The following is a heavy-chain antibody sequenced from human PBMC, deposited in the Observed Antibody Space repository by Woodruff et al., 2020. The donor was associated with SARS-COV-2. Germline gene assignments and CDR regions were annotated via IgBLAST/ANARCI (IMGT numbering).Heavy chain of an antibody. Sequence: GLEWIGSIYYSGSTYYNPSLKSRVTISVDTSKNQFSLKLSSVTAADTAVYYCARLIDSSSWYKGFEYWGEGTLVTVSS. CDR3: ARLIDSSSWYKGFEY. CDR2: IYYSGST. J-gene: IGHJ4*02. D-gene: IGHD6-13*01. V-gene: IGHV4-39*01.